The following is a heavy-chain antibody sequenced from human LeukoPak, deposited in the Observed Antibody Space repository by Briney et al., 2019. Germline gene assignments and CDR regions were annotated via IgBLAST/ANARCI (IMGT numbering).Heavy chain of an antibody. D-gene: IGHD6-25*01. CDR1: GGSIGGDY. J-gene: IGHJ5*02. Sequence: SETLSLTCTVSGGSIGGDYWTWIRQPPGKGLQYIGYIYHTGATNYNPSLKSRVTMSVDTSKNQFSLKLNSVTAADTAVYFCARESGSMRWFDPWGQGTLVTVSS. CDR2: IYHTGAT. V-gene: IGHV4-59*12. CDR3: ARESGSMRWFDP.